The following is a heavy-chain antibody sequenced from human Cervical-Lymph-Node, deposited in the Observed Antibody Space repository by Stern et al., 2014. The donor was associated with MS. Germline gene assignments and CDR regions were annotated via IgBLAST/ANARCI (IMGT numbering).Heavy chain of an antibody. J-gene: IGHJ5*02. V-gene: IGHV4-30-4*01. Sequence: QVQMQESGPGLVKPSQTPSLTCTVSGGSIRSGDHYWSWIRQPPGKGLEWIGYIYQSGSTYYTPSLKSRVSISMDRSKNQFSLRLTSVTAADTAVYYCAREVVVAAAPHLVRGWFDPWGQGTLVTVSS. CDR3: AREVVVAAAPHLVRGWFDP. D-gene: IGHD2-15*01. CDR1: GGSIRSGDHY. CDR2: IYQSGST.